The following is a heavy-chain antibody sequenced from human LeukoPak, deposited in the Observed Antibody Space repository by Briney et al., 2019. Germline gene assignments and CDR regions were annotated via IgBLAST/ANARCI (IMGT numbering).Heavy chain of an antibody. CDR2: ISYDGSNK. V-gene: IGHV3-30*18. D-gene: IGHD5-24*01. J-gene: IGHJ6*02. CDR1: GLIFSSYG. Sequence: GGSLRLSCAASGLIFSSYGMHWVRQAPGKGLEWGAVISYDGSNKYYGDSVKGRFTISRDNSKNTLYLQVNSLRAEDTAVYYCAKDRGDGYYYYGMDVWGQGTTVTVSS. CDR3: AKDRGDGYYYYGMDV.